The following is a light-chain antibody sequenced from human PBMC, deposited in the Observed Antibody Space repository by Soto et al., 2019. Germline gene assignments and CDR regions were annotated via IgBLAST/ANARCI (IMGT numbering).Light chain of an antibody. CDR1: QRVSSN. CDR2: GAS. CDR3: QQYNNWPPIT. J-gene: IGKJ5*01. V-gene: IGKV3-15*01. Sequence: VMTQSPATLSVSPGERATLSCRASQRVSSNLAWYQQKPGQAPRLLIYGASTRATGSPARFSGSGSGTEFTLTISSLQSEDVAVYYCQQYNNWPPITFGQGTRLEIK.